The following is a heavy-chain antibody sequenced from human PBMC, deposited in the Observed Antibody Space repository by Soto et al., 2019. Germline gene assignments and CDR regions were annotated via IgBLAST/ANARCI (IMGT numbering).Heavy chain of an antibody. CDR1: GGYISAYD. V-gene: IGHV4-59*01. D-gene: IGHD6-13*01. J-gene: IGHJ6*03. CDR3: ARKGAAASYAHYYMHV. CDR2: VYYSGNT. Sequence: SVTLPLTYTVFGGYISAYDWSWIRQPQGKGLEWIGYVYYSGNTNYNPSLESRVTISVDTSRNRFSLNLTSATAADTAVYYCARKGAAASYAHYYMHVWGRGTAVTVS.